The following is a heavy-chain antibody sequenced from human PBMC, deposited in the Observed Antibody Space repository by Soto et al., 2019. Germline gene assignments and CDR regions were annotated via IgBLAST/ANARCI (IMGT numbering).Heavy chain of an antibody. CDR3: ARWVTTGTSYWYFDL. CDR2: ISSSSSTI. V-gene: IGHV3-48*01. J-gene: IGHJ2*01. CDR1: GFTFSSYS. Sequence: GSLRLSCAASGFTFSSYSMNWVRQAPGKGLEWVSYISSSSSTIYYADSVKGRFTISRDNAKNSLYLQMNSLRAEDTAVYYCARWVTTGTSYWYFDLWGRGTLVTVSS. D-gene: IGHD4-17*01.